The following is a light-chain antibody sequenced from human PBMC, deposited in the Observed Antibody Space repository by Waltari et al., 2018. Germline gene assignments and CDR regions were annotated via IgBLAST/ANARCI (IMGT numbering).Light chain of an antibody. CDR1: KSLFKW. CDR2: EVS. J-gene: IGKJ2*01. CDR3: QQYKSYLYT. Sequence: DIQMTQSPSSLSASVGDRVTITCRASKSLFKWVAWYQVKPGKPPKILISEVSTLESGVPSRFSGSGSEAEFTLTINNLQPDDSATYYCQQYKSYLYTFGQGTKLEI. V-gene: IGKV1-5*03.